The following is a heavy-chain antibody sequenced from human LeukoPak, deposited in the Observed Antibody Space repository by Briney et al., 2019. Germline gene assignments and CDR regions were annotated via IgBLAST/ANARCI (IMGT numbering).Heavy chain of an antibody. CDR3: ARVVWGQLTYYFDY. J-gene: IGHJ4*02. D-gene: IGHD3-16*01. CDR2: ISGSSSYI. Sequence: GGSLRLSCAASGFTFSSYTMKWVRQAPGKGLEWVSSISGSSSYIYYADSVKGRFTISRDNAKNSLYLQMHSLRAEDTAVYYCARVVWGQLTYYFDYWGQGTLVTVSS. V-gene: IGHV3-21*01. CDR1: GFTFSSYT.